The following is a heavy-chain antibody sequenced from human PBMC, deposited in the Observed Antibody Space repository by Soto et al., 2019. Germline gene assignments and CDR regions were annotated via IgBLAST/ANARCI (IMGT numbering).Heavy chain of an antibody. D-gene: IGHD7-27*01. CDR3: ARQLGIRAFDI. Sequence: GESLKISCKGSGYTFNNYWIGWVRQMPGKGLEWMGIIYPGDSDTRYSPPFQGQVTISADGSISTAHLQWSSLKASDTAIYYCARQLGIRAFDIWGQGTLVTVSS. V-gene: IGHV5-51*01. J-gene: IGHJ3*02. CDR2: IYPGDSDT. CDR1: GYTFNNYW.